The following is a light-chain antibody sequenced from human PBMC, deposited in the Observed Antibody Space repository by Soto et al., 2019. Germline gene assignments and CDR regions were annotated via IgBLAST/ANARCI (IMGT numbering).Light chain of an antibody. CDR3: SSYKSSNPFV. V-gene: IGLV2-14*01. CDR1: SSDVGDYIY. J-gene: IGLJ1*01. Sequence: QSALTQPASVSGSPGQSITISCTGTSSDVGDYIYVSWYQQHPGKAPKLMIYKVSNRPSGVSNRFSGSKSGNTASLTISGLQAEDEADYYCSSYKSSNPFVFGTGTKLTVL. CDR2: KVS.